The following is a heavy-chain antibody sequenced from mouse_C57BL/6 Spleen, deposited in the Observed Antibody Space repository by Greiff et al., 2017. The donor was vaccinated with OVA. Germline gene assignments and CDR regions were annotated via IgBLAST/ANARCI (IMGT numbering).Heavy chain of an antibody. V-gene: IGHV1-52*01. CDR3: ARGTAQANYSMDY. J-gene: IGHJ4*01. CDR1: GYTFTSYW. Sequence: QVQLQQPGAELVRPGSSVKLSCKASGYTFTSYWMHWVKQRPIQGLEWIGNIDPSDSETHYNQKFKDKATLTVDKSSSTAYMQLSSLTSEDSAVYYCARGTAQANYSMDYWGQGTSVTVSS. CDR2: IDPSDSET. D-gene: IGHD3-2*02.